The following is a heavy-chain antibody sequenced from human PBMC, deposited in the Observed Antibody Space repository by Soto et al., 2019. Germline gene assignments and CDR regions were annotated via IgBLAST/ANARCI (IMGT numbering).Heavy chain of an antibody. Sequence: GASVKVSCKVSGYTLTELSMHWVRQAPGKGLEWMGGFDPEDGETIYAQKFQGRVTMTEDTSTDTAYMELSRLRSEDTAVYYCATGGRGSSSWYHVYGYWGQGTLVTVSS. V-gene: IGHV1-24*01. CDR1: GYTLTELS. J-gene: IGHJ4*02. CDR3: ATGGRGSSSWYHVYGY. CDR2: FDPEDGET. D-gene: IGHD6-13*01.